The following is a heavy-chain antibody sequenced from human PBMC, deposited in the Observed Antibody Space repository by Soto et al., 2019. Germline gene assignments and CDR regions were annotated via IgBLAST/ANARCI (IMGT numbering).Heavy chain of an antibody. V-gene: IGHV4-59*01. J-gene: IGHJ4*02. D-gene: IGHD3-22*01. CDR3: AREGHDSSGY. CDR2: IYYSGST. Sequence: SETLSLTCTVSGGSISSYYWSWIRQPPGKGLEWIGYIYYSGSTNYNPSLKSRVTISVDTSKNQFSLKLSSVTAADTAVYYCAREGHDSSGYWGQGTLVTVSS. CDR1: GGSISSYY.